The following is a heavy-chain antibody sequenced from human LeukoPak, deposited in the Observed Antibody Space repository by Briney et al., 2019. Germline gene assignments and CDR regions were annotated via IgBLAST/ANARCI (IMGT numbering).Heavy chain of an antibody. CDR2: IFPSGGEI. CDR3: ATYRQVLLPFES. Sequence: GGSLRLSCAASGFTFSTFAMIWVRQPPGKGLEWVLSIFPSGGEIHYPDSVRGRFTISRDNSKSTLSLQMNSLRAEDTAIYYCATYRQVLLPFESWGQGTLVTVSS. CDR1: GFTFSTFA. V-gene: IGHV3-23*01. J-gene: IGHJ4*02. D-gene: IGHD2-8*02.